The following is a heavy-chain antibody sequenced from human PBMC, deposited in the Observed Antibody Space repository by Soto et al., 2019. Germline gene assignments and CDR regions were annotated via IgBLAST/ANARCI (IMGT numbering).Heavy chain of an antibody. D-gene: IGHD3-22*01. CDR2: ISSSGSTI. Sequence: GGSLRLSCAASGFTFSSYEMNWVRQAPGKGLEWVSYISSSGSTIYYADSVKGRFTISRDNAKNSLYLQMNSLRAEDTAVYYCARGAGDSSGYYYVPFDYWGQGTLVTVSS. CDR1: GFTFSSYE. V-gene: IGHV3-48*03. J-gene: IGHJ4*02. CDR3: ARGAGDSSGYYYVPFDY.